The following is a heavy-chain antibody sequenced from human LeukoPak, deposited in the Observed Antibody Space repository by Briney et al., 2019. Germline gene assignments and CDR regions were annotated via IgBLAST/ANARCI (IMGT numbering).Heavy chain of an antibody. CDR3: ARAWIQPTFDY. Sequence: GGSLRLSCAASGFTFSSYSMNWVRQAPGKGLEWVSYISSSSSTIYYADSVKGRFTISRDNAKNSLYLQMNSLRAEDTAVYYCARAWIQPTFDYWGQGTLVTVSS. D-gene: IGHD1-1*01. J-gene: IGHJ4*02. V-gene: IGHV3-48*01. CDR1: GFTFSSYS. CDR2: ISSSSSTI.